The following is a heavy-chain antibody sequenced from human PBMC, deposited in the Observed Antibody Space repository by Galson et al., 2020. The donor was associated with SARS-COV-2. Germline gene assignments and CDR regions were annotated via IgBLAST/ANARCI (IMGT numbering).Heavy chain of an antibody. Sequence: NSGGSLRLSCAASGFTFSDYFMSWVRQAPGKGLEWVSYISSSGSSINYADYVKGRFTISRDNAKNSLNLQMNSLRVEDTAGYYCARVGDCSGGICYGAEYFQHWGQGTLVTVSS. V-gene: IGHV3-11*04. CDR1: GFTFSDYF. CDR2: ISSSGSSI. J-gene: IGHJ1*01. D-gene: IGHD2-15*01. CDR3: ARVGDCSGGICYGAEYFQH.